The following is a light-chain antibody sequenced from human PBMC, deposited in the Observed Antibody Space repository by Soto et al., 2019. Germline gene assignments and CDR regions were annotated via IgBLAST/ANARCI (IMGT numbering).Light chain of an antibody. CDR3: QQANSFPHT. Sequence: DIQMTQSPSSVSASVGHRVTITCRASQGISSWLAWYQQKPGRAPKLLIYAASRLQSGVPSRFSARRYGRDFTLTISSLQPEEFATYYCQQANSFPHTFGPGTRLVIK. CDR1: QGISSW. J-gene: IGKJ5*01. V-gene: IGKV1D-12*01. CDR2: AAS.